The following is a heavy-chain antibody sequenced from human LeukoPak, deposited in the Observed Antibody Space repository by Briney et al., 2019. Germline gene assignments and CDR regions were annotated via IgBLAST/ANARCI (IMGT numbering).Heavy chain of an antibody. V-gene: IGHV3-7*01. Sequence: GGSLRLSCAASGFTFSNYLMSWVRQAPGKGLEWVANIKQDGSEEYYVDSVGGRFTISRDNAKNSLYLQMNSLRAEDTAVYYCARRRCSSTSCFEDYWGQGTLVTVSS. CDR3: ARRRCSSTSCFEDY. CDR1: GFTFSNYL. J-gene: IGHJ4*02. D-gene: IGHD2-2*01. CDR2: IKQDGSEE.